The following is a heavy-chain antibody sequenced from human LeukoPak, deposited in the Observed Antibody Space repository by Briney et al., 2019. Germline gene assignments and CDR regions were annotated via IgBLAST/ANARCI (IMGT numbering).Heavy chain of an antibody. CDR1: GFTFSSYA. V-gene: IGHV3-64*01. D-gene: IGHD6-13*01. J-gene: IGHJ4*02. CDR3: AREHIAAAGIGFDY. CDR2: ISSNGGST. Sequence: PGGSLRLSCAASGFTFSSYAMHWVRQAPGKGLEYASAISSNGGSTYYANSVKGRFTISRDNSKNTLYLQMGSLRAEDMAVYYCAREHIAAAGIGFDYWGQGTLVTVSS.